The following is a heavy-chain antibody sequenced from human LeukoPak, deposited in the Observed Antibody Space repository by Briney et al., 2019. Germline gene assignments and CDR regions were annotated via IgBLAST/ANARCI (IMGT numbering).Heavy chain of an antibody. V-gene: IGHV1-18*01. CDR1: GYTLTELS. D-gene: IGHD1-26*01. J-gene: IGHJ4*02. CDR2: ISCYDGNT. Sequence: RASVKVSCKVSGYTLTELSMHWVRQAPGQGLEWMGWISCYDGNTNYAQKFQGRVTMTTDTSTSTAYMELRSLRSDDTAVYYCARDGGGVGALSPDYWGQGTLVTVSS. CDR3: ARDGGGVGALSPDY.